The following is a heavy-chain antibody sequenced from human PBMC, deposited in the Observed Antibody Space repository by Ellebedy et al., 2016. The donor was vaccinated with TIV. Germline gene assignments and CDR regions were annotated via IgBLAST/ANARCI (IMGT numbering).Heavy chain of an antibody. Sequence: SETLSLTCTVSGGSVSSGSEYWSWIRQPPGKGLEWIGYIYYSGSSKYNPSLKSRVTISAEASKKQFSLKLRSVTAADTAVYYCARDRGGYSNGTWEYCFDSWGQGTLVTVSS. V-gene: IGHV4-61*01. CDR1: GGSVSSGSEY. J-gene: IGHJ4*02. CDR2: IYYSGSS. D-gene: IGHD5-18*01. CDR3: ARDRGGYSNGTWEYCFDS.